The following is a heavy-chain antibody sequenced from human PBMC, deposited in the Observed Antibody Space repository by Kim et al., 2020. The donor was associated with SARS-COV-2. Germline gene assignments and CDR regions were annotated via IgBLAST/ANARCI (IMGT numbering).Heavy chain of an antibody. V-gene: IGHV1-18*01. CDR3: AKEEGLVNNY. D-gene: IGHD6-19*01. J-gene: IGHJ4*02. CDR2: GKT. Sequence: GKTDFAQKFQGRVTLTTDTSTSTAYMELRSLRSDDTAVYYCAKEEGLVNNYWGQGTLVTVSS.